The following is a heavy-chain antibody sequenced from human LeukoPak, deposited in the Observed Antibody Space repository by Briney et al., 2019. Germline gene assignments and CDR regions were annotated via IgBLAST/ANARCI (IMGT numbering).Heavy chain of an antibody. D-gene: IGHD7-27*01. V-gene: IGHV3-21*01. CDR1: GFNFIDYT. J-gene: IGHJ3*02. CDR2: ITSTGRYI. Sequence: PGGSLRLSCAASGFNFIDYTMNWVRQAPGKGLEWVSSITSTGRYIFYADSLKGRFTISRDNSKNTLYLQMNSLRAEDTAVYYCAREALGAFDIWGQGTMVTVSS. CDR3: AREALGAFDI.